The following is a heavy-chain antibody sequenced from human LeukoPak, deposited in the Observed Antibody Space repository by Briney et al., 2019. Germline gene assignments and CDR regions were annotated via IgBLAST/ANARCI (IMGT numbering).Heavy chain of an antibody. D-gene: IGHD5-18*01. V-gene: IGHV4-59*01. CDR1: GGSISSYY. CDR2: IYYSGST. CDR3: ARPPRYRYGFDY. Sequence: SETLSLTCAVSGGSISSYYWSWIRQPPGKGLEWIGYIYYSGSTNYNPSLKSRVTISVDTSKNQFSLKLSSVTAADTAVYYFARPPRYRYGFDYWGQGTL. J-gene: IGHJ4*02.